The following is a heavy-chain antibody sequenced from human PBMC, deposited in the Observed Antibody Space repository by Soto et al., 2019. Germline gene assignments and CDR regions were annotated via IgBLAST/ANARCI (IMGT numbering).Heavy chain of an antibody. J-gene: IGHJ6*02. D-gene: IGHD3-3*01. CDR3: AKDSQPRFLEWPYYYGMDV. V-gene: IGHV3-30*18. Sequence: GGSLRLSCAASGFTFSSYGMHWVRQAPGKGLEWVAVISYDGSNKYYADSVKGRFTISRDNSKNTLYLQMNSLRAEDTAVYYCAKDSQPRFLEWPYYYGMDVWGQGTTVTSP. CDR2: ISYDGSNK. CDR1: GFTFSSYG.